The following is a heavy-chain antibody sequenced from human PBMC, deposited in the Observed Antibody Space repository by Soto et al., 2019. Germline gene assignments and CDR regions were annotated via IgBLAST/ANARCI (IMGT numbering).Heavy chain of an antibody. V-gene: IGHV1-46*01. J-gene: IGHJ4*02. Sequence: QVQLVQSGAEVKKPGASVEVSCKASGYTFTSYYMHWVRQAPGQGLEWMGIIKPSGGSTSYAQKYQGRVTMTRDTSTSTVYMELSSLRSEDTAVYYCARNAGWYYFDYWVQGTLVTVSS. CDR1: GYTFTSYY. CDR2: IKPSGGST. D-gene: IGHD6-19*01. CDR3: ARNAGWYYFDY.